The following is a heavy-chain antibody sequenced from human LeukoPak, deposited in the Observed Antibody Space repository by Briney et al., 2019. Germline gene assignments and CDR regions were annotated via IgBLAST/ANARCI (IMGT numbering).Heavy chain of an antibody. CDR3: VKEVVATIPPL. CDR2: ISGSGGGT. D-gene: IGHD5-12*01. Sequence: GGSLRLSCGASGFTFSSYAMSWVRQAPGKGLEWVSAISGSGGGTYYADSVKGRFSISRDNSKNTLFLQMNSLRVEDTAVYYCVKEVVATIPPLWGQGTLVTVSS. CDR1: GFTFSSYA. V-gene: IGHV3-23*01. J-gene: IGHJ4*02.